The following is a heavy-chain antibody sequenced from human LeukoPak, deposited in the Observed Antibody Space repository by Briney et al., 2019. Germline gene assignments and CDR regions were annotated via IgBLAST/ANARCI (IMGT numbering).Heavy chain of an antibody. D-gene: IGHD3-3*01. J-gene: IGHJ3*02. CDR3: ASNLNYDFWSGYPGGNDAFDI. Sequence: SETLSLTCTVSGGSISSYYWSWIRQPPGKGLEWIGYIYYSGSTNYNPSLKSRVTISVDTSKNQFSLKLSSVTAADTAVYYCASNLNYDFWSGYPGGNDAFDIWGQGTMVTVSS. CDR1: GGSISSYY. CDR2: IYYSGST. V-gene: IGHV4-59*01.